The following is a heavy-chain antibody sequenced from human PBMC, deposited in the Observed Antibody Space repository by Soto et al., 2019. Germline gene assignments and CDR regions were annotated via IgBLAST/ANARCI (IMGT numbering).Heavy chain of an antibody. Sequence: GESLKISCKDSGDGFSIHWVAWLRQMPGKGLEWVGITYPGNSDTIYSPSFQGQVTISADKSIRTAYLQWSSLQASDTAMYFCARSGYYCSGGSCYSPYYYYGLDVWGQGTTVTVSS. D-gene: IGHD2-15*01. CDR3: ARSGYYCSGGSCYSPYYYYGLDV. V-gene: IGHV5-51*01. CDR2: TYPGNSDT. CDR1: GDGFSIHW. J-gene: IGHJ6*02.